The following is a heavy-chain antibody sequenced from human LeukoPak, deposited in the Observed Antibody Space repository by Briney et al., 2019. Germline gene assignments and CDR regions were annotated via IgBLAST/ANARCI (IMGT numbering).Heavy chain of an antibody. CDR2: ITHSGST. Sequence: SETLSLTCAVSDGSFSDYYWSWIRQPPGKGLEWLGEITHSGSTNYNPSLESRVTISVDTSKNQFSLKLSSVTAADTAVYYCARVKRGYERYYFDYWGQGTLVTVSS. CDR3: ARVKRGYERYYFDY. J-gene: IGHJ4*02. D-gene: IGHD5-12*01. CDR1: DGSFSDYY. V-gene: IGHV4-34*01.